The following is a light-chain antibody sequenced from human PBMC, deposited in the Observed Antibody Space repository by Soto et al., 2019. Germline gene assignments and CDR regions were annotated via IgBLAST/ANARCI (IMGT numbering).Light chain of an antibody. CDR2: DDN. CDR3: QSYDSSLSGYV. V-gene: IGLV1-40*01. CDR1: TSNIGAGYD. Sequence: QSALTQPPSVSGAPGQRVTISCTGSTSNIGAGYDLHWYQQLPGTAPKLLIYDDNNRPSGVPDRFSGSKSGTSASLAITGLQAEDEADYYCQSYDSSLSGYVFGPGPKVTVL. J-gene: IGLJ1*01.